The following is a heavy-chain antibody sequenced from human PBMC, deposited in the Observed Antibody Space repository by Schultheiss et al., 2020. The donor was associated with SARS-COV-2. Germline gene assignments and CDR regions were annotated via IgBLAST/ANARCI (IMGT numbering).Heavy chain of an antibody. D-gene: IGHD2-2*01. CDR3: ARDNIVVVPARHPIYYYYGMDV. CDR2: IWFDGSEQ. CDR1: GFTFSHYA. J-gene: IGHJ6*02. V-gene: IGHV3-30*04. Sequence: SCAASGFTFSHYAMHWVRQAPGKGLEWVAAIWFDGSEQRYSDSVKGRFTISRDNAKNSLYLQMNSLRDEDTAVYYCARDNIVVVPARHPIYYYYGMDVWGQGTTVTVSS.